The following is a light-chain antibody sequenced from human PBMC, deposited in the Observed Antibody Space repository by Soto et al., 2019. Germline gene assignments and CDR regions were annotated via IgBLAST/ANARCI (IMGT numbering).Light chain of an antibody. CDR1: QSVNSY. J-gene: IGKJ1*01. CDR3: QQRSNWPRT. CDR2: DAS. V-gene: IGKV3-11*01. Sequence: EIVLTQSPATLSLSPGERATLSCRASQSVNSYLAWFQQIPGQAPRLLIYDASTRATGIPARFSGSGSVTDFTLTISSLEPEDFAVYYCQQRSNWPRTFGQGTKVEIK.